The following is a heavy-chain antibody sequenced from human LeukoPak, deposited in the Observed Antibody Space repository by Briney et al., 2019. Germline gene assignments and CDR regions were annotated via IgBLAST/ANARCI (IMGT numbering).Heavy chain of an antibody. V-gene: IGHV1-24*01. CDR2: SDSEESDT. CDR3: AGPAGVLDALDI. J-gene: IGHJ3*02. CDR1: GYTHTELA. Sequence: GASVKVSCKVSGYTHTELAIFWVRQAPGKGLEWMGRSDSEESDTLSAQNFQGRFTMTEDTSTDTAYMELSSLRSEDTAVYYCAGPAGVLDALDIWGQGTMVTVSS. D-gene: IGHD6-19*01.